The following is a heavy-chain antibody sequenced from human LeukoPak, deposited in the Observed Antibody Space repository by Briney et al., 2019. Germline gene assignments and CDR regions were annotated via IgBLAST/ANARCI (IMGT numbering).Heavy chain of an antibody. CDR2: IYYDGDT. D-gene: IGHD3-16*01. V-gene: IGHV3-NL1*01. Sequence: GGSLRLSCAASGFTFTNYAMHWVRQAPGKGLEWVSIIYYDGDTSYADSVKGRFSISRDISKNTLYLQMSSLRADDTAMYYCAKGGEMRTFFFDSRGQGSLVTVSS. CDR3: AKGGEMRTFFFDS. J-gene: IGHJ4*02. CDR1: GFTFTNYA.